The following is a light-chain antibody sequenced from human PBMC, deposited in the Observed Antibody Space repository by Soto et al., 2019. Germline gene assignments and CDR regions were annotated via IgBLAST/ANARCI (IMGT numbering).Light chain of an antibody. CDR3: QQYYSIPPT. J-gene: IGKJ1*01. CDR1: QSVLYSSNNKDY. Sequence: DILMTQSPASLAVSLGERATINCKSSQSVLYSSNNKDYLAWYQQKPGQPPKLLMYWASTRESGVPDRFSGSGAGTDFTLTISSLQAEDVAVYYCQQYYSIPPTFGQGTKVDIK. CDR2: WAS. V-gene: IGKV4-1*01.